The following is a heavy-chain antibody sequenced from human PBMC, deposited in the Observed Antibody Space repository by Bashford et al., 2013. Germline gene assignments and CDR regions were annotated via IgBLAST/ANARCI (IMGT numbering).Heavy chain of an antibody. J-gene: IGHJ6*02. Sequence: VASVKVSCKPSGGTLSSYGFNWVRQAPGQGLEWMGGIIPITDMTHYAKKFQGRVTITADTSTSTVYMELISLKSDDTAVYYCARDGGHRNSGWDFPMDVWGQGTTVTVSS. D-gene: IGHD6-19*01. CDR2: IIPITDMT. CDR3: ARDGGHRNSGWDFPMDV. CDR1: GGTLSSYG. V-gene: IGHV1-69*10.